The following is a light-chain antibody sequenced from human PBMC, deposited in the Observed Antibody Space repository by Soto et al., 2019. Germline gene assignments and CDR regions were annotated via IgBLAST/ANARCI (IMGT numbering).Light chain of an antibody. CDR1: EDINSR. CDR2: AAF. Sequence: DIQMPQSPSSLSASLGDRVTISCLASEDINSRLAWYQQKPGNAPKLLIYAAFILQSGVPSRFSGYGSGTDFTLSISSLQPEDFATYYCQQADSFPITFGQGTRLEIK. V-gene: IGKV1-12*01. CDR3: QQADSFPIT. J-gene: IGKJ5*01.